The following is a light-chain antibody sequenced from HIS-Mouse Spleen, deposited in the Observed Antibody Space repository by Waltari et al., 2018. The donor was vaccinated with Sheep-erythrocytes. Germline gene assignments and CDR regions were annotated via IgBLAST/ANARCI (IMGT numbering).Light chain of an antibody. CDR3: QAWDSSIVV. CDR2: QDS. CDR1: KLGDKN. V-gene: IGLV3-1*01. J-gene: IGLJ2*01. Sequence: SYELTQPPSVSVSPGQTASITCPGDKLGDKNACWDQPKPGHSPVLVIYQDSKRPSGIPERFSGSNSGNTATLTISGTQAMDEADYYCQAWDSSIVVFGGGTKLTVL.